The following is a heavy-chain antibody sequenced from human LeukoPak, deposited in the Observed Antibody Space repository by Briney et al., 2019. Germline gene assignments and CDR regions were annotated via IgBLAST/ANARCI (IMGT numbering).Heavy chain of an antibody. D-gene: IGHD2-2*01. V-gene: IGHV1-2*02. CDR2: IDPNSGGT. J-gene: IGHJ6*04. Sequence: ASVKLSCKASGYTFTGYDMHWVRQAPGQGLEWMGGIDPNSGGTNYAQKFQGRVTMTSAKSTSTASMELRRLRSDDTAVYYCARDMTPIVVVPAAGGMAVWGKGPPVPV. CDR1: GYTFTGYD. CDR3: ARDMTPIVVVPAAGGMAV.